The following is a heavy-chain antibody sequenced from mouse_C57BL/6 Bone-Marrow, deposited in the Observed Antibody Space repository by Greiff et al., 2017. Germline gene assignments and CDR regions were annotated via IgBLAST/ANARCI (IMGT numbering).Heavy chain of an antibody. V-gene: IGHV1-54*01. Sequence: VQLQQSGAELVRPGTSVKVSCKASGYAFTNYLIEWVKQRPGQGLEWIGVINPGSGGTNYNEKFKGKATLTADKSSSTAYMQLSSLTAEASAVYFCARLGTTVVAHWYFDVWGTGTTVTVSS. CDR2: INPGSGGT. CDR1: GYAFTNYL. CDR3: ARLGTTVVAHWYFDV. D-gene: IGHD1-1*01. J-gene: IGHJ1*03.